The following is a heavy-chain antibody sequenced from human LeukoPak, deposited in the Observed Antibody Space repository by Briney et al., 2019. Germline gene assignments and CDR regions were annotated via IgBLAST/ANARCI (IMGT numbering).Heavy chain of an antibody. Sequence: SGPTLVNPTQTLTLTCTFSGFSLSTRGIRVSWIRQPPGNALEWLARIDWDDDKFYSTSLKTRLTISKDTSHNQLVLTMTTMDPVDTATYYWARVGGENWFDPWGQGTLVTVSS. CDR1: GFSLSTRGIR. V-gene: IGHV2-70*04. J-gene: IGHJ5*02. CDR3: ARVGGENWFDP. D-gene: IGHD1-26*01. CDR2: IDWDDDK.